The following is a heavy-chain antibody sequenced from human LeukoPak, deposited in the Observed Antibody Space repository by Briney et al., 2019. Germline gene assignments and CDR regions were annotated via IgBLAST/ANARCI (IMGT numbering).Heavy chain of an antibody. Sequence: SETLSLTCTVSGVSISDYYWSWIRQPPGKGLEWIGYMFNSGTTKYNPSLKSRVTILVEMPKNQFSLKLNSVTAADTAMYYCARGVNGLAFKYWGQETLVTVS. D-gene: IGHD2-8*01. CDR3: ARGVNGLAFKY. CDR2: MFNSGTT. J-gene: IGHJ4*02. CDR1: GVSISDYY. V-gene: IGHV4-59*01.